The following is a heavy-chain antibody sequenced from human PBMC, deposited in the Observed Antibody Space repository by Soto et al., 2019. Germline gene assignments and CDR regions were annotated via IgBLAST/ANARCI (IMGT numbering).Heavy chain of an antibody. CDR2: ISGSGDYT. J-gene: IGHJ4*02. CDR1: GFTFRNNG. D-gene: IGHD6-13*01. CDR3: AREVIADYFDY. V-gene: IGHV3-23*01. Sequence: GGSLSLSCAASGFTFRNNGMDWVRQTPGKGLEWVSGISGSGDYTYFADSVKGRFTISRDNSKNMLYLHMNNVRAEDTAVYFCAREVIADYFDYWGQGT.